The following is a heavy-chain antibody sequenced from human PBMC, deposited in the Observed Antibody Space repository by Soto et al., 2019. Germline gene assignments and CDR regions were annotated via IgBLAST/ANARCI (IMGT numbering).Heavy chain of an antibody. CDR3: VREGDYSDNNGYPLFDY. CDR2: IFGSGET. CDR1: GASMSNYY. J-gene: IGHJ4*02. D-gene: IGHD3-22*01. Sequence: QVQLQESGPGLLKPSETLSLTCTVSGASMSNYYWSWIRQPPGKGLEWIGRIFGSGETYYNPSLKSRVILSVDLSKSQFSLELTSVTAADTAVYFCVREGDYSDNNGYPLFDYWGQGTLVTVSP. V-gene: IGHV4-4*07.